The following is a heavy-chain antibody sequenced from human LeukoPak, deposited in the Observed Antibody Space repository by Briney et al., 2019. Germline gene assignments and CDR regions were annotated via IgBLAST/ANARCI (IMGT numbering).Heavy chain of an antibody. Sequence: PGGSLRLSCAASGFTFSSYWMHWVRQAPGKGLVWVSRINSDGSSTSYADSVKGRFTISRDNAKNTLYLQMNSLRAEDTAVYYCARVVGATEAFDIWGQGTMVTVSP. J-gene: IGHJ3*02. CDR3: ARVVGATEAFDI. CDR1: GFTFSSYW. CDR2: INSDGSST. D-gene: IGHD1-26*01. V-gene: IGHV3-74*01.